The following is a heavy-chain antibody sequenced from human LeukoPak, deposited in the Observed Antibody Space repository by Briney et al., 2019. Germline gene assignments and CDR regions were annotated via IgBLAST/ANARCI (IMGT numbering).Heavy chain of an antibody. J-gene: IGHJ5*02. CDR3: ARGAYWFDP. V-gene: IGHV3-30*07. Sequence: DSVKGRFTISRDNSKNTLYLQMNSLRAKDTAVYYCARGAYWFDPWGQGTLVTVSS.